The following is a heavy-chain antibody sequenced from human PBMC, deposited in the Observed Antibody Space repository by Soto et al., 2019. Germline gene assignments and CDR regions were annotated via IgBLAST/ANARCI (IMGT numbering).Heavy chain of an antibody. CDR2: INPSGGST. CDR1: GYTFTSYY. J-gene: IGHJ6*02. V-gene: IGHV1-46*01. D-gene: IGHD3-22*01. Sequence: ASVKVSCKASGYTFTSYYMHWVRQAPGQGLEWMGIINPSGGSTSYAQKFQGRVTMTRDTSTSTVYMELSSLRSEDTAVYYCARVAYYYDSSGSYYYGMDVWGQGTTVTVSS. CDR3: ARVAYYYDSSGSYYYGMDV.